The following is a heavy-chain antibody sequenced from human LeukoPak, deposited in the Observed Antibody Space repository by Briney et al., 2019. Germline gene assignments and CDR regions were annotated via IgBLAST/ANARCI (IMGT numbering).Heavy chain of an antibody. CDR3: ARQTLRFLEWFPGKGDWVDP. V-gene: IGHV4-39*01. D-gene: IGHD3-3*01. CDR1: GGSISSSSYY. J-gene: IGHJ5*02. Sequence: PSETLSLTCTVSGGSISSSSYYWGWIRQPPGKGLEWIGSIYYSGSTYYNPSLKSRGTISVDTSKNQFSLKLSSVTAADTAVYYCARQTLRFLEWFPGKGDWVDPWGQGTLVTVSS. CDR2: IYYSGST.